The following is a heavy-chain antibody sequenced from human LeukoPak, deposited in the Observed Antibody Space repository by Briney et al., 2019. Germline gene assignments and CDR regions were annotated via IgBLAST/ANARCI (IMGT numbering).Heavy chain of an antibody. CDR3: AREAFRYCSSTSCRYRPFGY. J-gene: IGHJ4*02. Sequence: GASVKVSCKASGYTFTNYDINWVRQATGQGLEWMGWMNPNSGNTGYAQKFQGRVTMTRNTSISTAYMELSSLRSEDTAVYYCAREAFRYCSSTSCRYRPFGYWGQGTLVTVSS. CDR2: MNPNSGNT. CDR1: GYTFTNYD. V-gene: IGHV1-8*01. D-gene: IGHD2-2*01.